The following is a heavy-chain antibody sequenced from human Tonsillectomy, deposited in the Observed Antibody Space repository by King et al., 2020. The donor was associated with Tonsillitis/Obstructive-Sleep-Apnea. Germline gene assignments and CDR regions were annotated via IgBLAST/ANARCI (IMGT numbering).Heavy chain of an antibody. CDR2: MYSGGST. J-gene: IGHJ6*03. V-gene: IGHV3-53*01. D-gene: IGHD2-15*01. Sequence: VQLVESGGGLIQPGGSLRLSCAASGFTVSNNYMSWVRQAPGKGLEWVSVMYSGGSTYYADSVKGRFTISRDKSKNTVYLQMNSLRAEDAAVYYCASGYCSGGSCPHYYYMDVWGKGTTVTVS. CDR1: GFTVSNNY. CDR3: ASGYCSGGSCPHYYYMDV.